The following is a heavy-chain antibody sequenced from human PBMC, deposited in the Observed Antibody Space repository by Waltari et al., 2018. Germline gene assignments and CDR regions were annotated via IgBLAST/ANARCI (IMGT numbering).Heavy chain of an antibody. CDR3: SGDQGRVVGVPAAPGY. J-gene: IGHJ4*02. V-gene: IGHV1-2*02. Sequence: QVQLVQSGAEVKKPGASVKVSCKASGYTFTGYYMHWVRQAPGQGLEWMGWNNPNRCGTNYAQKVQGRVTMARDTSISPGYMELGRLRSDGTGVYYCSGDQGRVVGVPAAPGYWGQGTLVTVSS. D-gene: IGHD2-2*01. CDR1: GYTFTGYY. CDR2: NNPNRCGT.